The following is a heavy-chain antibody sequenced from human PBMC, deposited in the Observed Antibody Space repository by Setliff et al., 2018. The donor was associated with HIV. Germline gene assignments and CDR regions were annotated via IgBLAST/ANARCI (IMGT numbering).Heavy chain of an antibody. D-gene: IGHD6-13*01. CDR3: ARDIQAAGTGWFDP. Sequence: SSETLSFTCAVSGYSISSGYYWGWIRQPPGKGLEWIGSIYHSGSTYYNPSLKSRVTISLDTSKNQFSLKLSSVTAADTAVYYCARDIQAAGTGWFDPWGQGTLVTVSS. J-gene: IGHJ5*02. CDR2: IYHSGST. V-gene: IGHV4-38-2*02. CDR1: GYSISSGYY.